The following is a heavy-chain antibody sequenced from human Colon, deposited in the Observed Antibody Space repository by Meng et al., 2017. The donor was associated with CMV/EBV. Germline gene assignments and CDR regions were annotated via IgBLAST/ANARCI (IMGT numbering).Heavy chain of an antibody. J-gene: IGHJ4*02. CDR1: GGSLSGFD. Sequence: LQQVGSGLLKPSATLLLTCAVYGGSLSGFDWSWIRQPPGKGLEWIGEINHSGSTNYNPSLKSRVTISVDTSKNQSSLKLSSVTAAETVVYYCASILFAAAAGGWGGYWGQGTLVTVSS. CDR3: ASILFAAAAGGWGGY. CDR2: INHSGST. V-gene: IGHV4-34*01. D-gene: IGHD6-13*01.